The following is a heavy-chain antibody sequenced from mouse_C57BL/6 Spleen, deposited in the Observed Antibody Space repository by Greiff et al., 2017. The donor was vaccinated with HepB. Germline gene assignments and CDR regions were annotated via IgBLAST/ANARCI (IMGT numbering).Heavy chain of an antibody. CDR1: GYTFTDYN. CDR3: ARGKERGYWYFDV. D-gene: IGHD1-3*01. J-gene: IGHJ1*03. CDR2: INPNNGGT. V-gene: IGHV1-18*01. Sequence: EVQVVESGPELVKPGASVKIPCKASGYTFTDYNMDWVKQSHGKSLEWIGDINPNNGGTIYNQKFKGKATLTVDKSSSTAYMELRSLTSEDTAVYYCARGKERGYWYFDVWGTGTTVTVSS.